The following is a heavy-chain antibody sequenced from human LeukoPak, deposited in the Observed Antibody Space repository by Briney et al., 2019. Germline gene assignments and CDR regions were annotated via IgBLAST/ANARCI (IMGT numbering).Heavy chain of an antibody. J-gene: IGHJ6*03. V-gene: IGHV1-2*02. D-gene: IGHD6-13*01. Sequence: ASVTVSCKASGYTFTGKYMHWVRQAPGQGLEWMAWINPNSGDRKFAQKFQGRVTLTRDTSINTAYMELSRLRPDDTAVYYCARAAYSSSWFLPRTLYYMDVWGKGTTVTVSS. CDR1: GYTFTGKY. CDR3: ARAAYSSSWFLPRTLYYMDV. CDR2: INPNSGDR.